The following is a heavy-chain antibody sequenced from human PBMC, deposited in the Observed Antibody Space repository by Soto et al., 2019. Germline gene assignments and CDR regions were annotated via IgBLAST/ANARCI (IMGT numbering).Heavy chain of an antibody. D-gene: IGHD2-2*01. CDR2: IYSGGST. CDR3: AVNVVPAAMYYYYGMDV. V-gene: IGHV3-53*01. J-gene: IGHJ6*02. Sequence: GGSLRLSCAASGFTVSSNYMSWVRQAPGKGLEWVSVIYSGGSTYYADSVKGRFTISRDNSKSTLYLQMNSLRAEDTAVYYCAVNVVPAAMYYYYGMDVWGQGTTVTVSS. CDR1: GFTVSSNY.